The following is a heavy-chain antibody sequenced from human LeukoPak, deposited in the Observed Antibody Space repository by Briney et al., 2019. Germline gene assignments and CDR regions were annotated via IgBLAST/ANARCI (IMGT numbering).Heavy chain of an antibody. CDR1: GFTFSSYI. CDR2: ISSSSSTI. V-gene: IGHV3-48*01. D-gene: IGHD4-17*01. Sequence: GGSLRLSCAASGFTFSSYIMNWVRQAPGKGLEWVSYISSSSSTIYYADSVKGRFTISRDNAKNSLYLQMNSLRAEDTAVYYCARYGVANDFDYWGQGTLVTVSS. J-gene: IGHJ4*02. CDR3: ARYGVANDFDY.